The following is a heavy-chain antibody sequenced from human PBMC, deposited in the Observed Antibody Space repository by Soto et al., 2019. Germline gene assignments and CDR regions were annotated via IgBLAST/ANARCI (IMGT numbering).Heavy chain of an antibody. V-gene: IGHV3-23*01. D-gene: IGHD1-26*01. CDR3: ARRGSGSYYDY. Sequence: EVQLLESGGGLVQPGGSLRLSCAASGFTFSTYAMRWVRQAPGKGLEWVSAISGRGDSTYYADSVKGRFTISRDNSKNTLYLQMNSLRAEDTAVYYCARRGSGSYYDYWGQATLVTVSS. J-gene: IGHJ4*02. CDR2: ISGRGDST. CDR1: GFTFSTYA.